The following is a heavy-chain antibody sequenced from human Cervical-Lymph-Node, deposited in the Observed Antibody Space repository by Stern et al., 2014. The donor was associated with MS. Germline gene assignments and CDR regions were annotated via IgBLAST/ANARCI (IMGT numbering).Heavy chain of an antibody. V-gene: IGHV3-74*01. CDR2: INTEAKSK. CDR1: GFTFNHYW. Sequence: EVQLVGSGAGLVKPGGSLRLSCVTSGFTFNHYWMHWVRQAPGTGLVCVSRINTEAKSKKYANSVKGRFTLSRDDTKNTVYLKMDSLRAEDTAVYFCTRGGTGRTWGSFDIWGQGTRVTVSS. J-gene: IGHJ3*02. D-gene: IGHD3/OR15-3a*01. CDR3: TRGGTGRTWGSFDI.